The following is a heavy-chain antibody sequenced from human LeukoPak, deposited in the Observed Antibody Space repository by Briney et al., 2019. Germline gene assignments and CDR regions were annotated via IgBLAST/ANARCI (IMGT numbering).Heavy chain of an antibody. CDR2: ISWNSGSI. CDR3: AKDRAATTPKPYYMDV. CDR1: GFTFDDYA. Sequence: PGGSLRLSCAASGFTFDDYAMHWVRQAPGKGLEWVSGISWNSGSIGYADSVKGRFTISRDNAKNSLYLQMNSLRAEDTALYYCAKDRAATTPKPYYMDVWGKGTTVTVSS. V-gene: IGHV3-9*01. J-gene: IGHJ6*03. D-gene: IGHD1-26*01.